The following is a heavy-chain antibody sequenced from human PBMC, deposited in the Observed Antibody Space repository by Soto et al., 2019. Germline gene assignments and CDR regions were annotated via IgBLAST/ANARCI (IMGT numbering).Heavy chain of an antibody. Sequence: QITLKESGPTLVKPTQTLTLTCTFSGFSLSTSRVGVGWIRQPPGKALEWLALIYWDDDKRYNPSLKNRLTITKDTSKNQVVLTMTNADPVDTATYYCVHTSGSGNSACFDYWGQGTLVTVSS. J-gene: IGHJ4*02. CDR3: VHTSGSGNSACFDY. D-gene: IGHD3-10*01. V-gene: IGHV2-5*02. CDR1: GFSLSTSRVG. CDR2: IYWDDDK.